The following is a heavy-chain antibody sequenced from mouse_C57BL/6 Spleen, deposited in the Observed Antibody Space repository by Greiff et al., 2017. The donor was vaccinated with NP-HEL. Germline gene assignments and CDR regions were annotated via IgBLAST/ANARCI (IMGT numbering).Heavy chain of an antibody. CDR1: GFTFSDYG. J-gene: IGHJ3*01. V-gene: IGHV5-17*01. Sequence: EVKLMESGGGLVKPGGSLKLSCAASGFTFSDYGMHWVRQAPEKGLEWVAYISSGSSTIYYADTVKDRFTISRDNAKNPLFLQMTSLRSEVTAMYYCARGGYYDPLVAYWGQGTLVTVSA. CDR3: ARGGYYDPLVAY. D-gene: IGHD2-3*01. CDR2: ISSGSSTI.